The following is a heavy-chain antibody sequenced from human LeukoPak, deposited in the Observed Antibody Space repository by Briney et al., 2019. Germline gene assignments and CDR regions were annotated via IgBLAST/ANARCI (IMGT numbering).Heavy chain of an antibody. Sequence: ASGKVSCKASGGTFSSYAISWVRQAPGQGLEWMGGIIPIFGTANYAQKFQGRVTITADESTSTAYMELSSLRSEDTAVYYCARSNSSSSPGPFDYWGQGTLVTVSS. J-gene: IGHJ4*02. V-gene: IGHV1-69*13. CDR3: ARSNSSSSPGPFDY. CDR2: IIPIFGTA. D-gene: IGHD6-6*01. CDR1: GGTFSSYA.